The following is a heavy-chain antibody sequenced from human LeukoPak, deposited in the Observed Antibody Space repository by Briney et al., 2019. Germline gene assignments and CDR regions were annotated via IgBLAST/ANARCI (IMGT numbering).Heavy chain of an antibody. J-gene: IGHJ5*02. CDR2: INPNSGGT. D-gene: IGHD7-27*01. V-gene: IGHV1-2*02. CDR1: GYTFTGYY. Sequence: ASVTVSCTASGYTFTGYYMHWVRQAPGQGLEWMGWINPNSGGTNYAQKFQGRVTMTRDTSISTAYMELSRLRSDDTAVYYCARGKLGIPNWFDPWGQGTLVTVSS. CDR3: ARGKLGIPNWFDP.